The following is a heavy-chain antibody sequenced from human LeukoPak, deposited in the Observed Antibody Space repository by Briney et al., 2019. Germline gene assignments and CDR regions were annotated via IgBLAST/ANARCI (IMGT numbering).Heavy chain of an antibody. J-gene: IGHJ4*02. CDR2: INHSGST. V-gene: IGHV4-34*01. D-gene: IGHD1-26*01. CDR1: GGSSSSYY. CDR3: AGGLLYRVGAIEY. Sequence: NASGTLSLTCAVYGGSSSSYYWSWIRQPPGKGLEWIGEINHSGSTNYNPSLKSRVTISVDTSKNQFSLKLSSVTAADTAVYYCAGGLLYRVGAIEYWGQGTLVTVSS.